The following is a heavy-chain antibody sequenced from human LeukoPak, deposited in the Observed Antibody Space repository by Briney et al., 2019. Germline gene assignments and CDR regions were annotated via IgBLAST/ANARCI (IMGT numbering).Heavy chain of an antibody. CDR3: IFAPWDYYDSSGSLFDY. CDR1: GGTFSSYA. D-gene: IGHD3-22*01. J-gene: IGHJ4*02. Sequence: GASVNVSCKASGGTFSSYAISWVGQAPGQGLEWMGRIIPILGIANYAQKFQGRVTITADKSTSTAYMELSSLRSEDTAVYYCIFAPWDYYDSSGSLFDYWGQGTLVTVSS. V-gene: IGHV1-69*04. CDR2: IIPILGIA.